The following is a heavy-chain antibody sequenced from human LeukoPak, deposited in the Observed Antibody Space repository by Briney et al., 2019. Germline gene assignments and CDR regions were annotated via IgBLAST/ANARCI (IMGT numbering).Heavy chain of an antibody. CDR3: TSNSGWLLDAFDV. V-gene: IGHV1-46*01. D-gene: IGHD6-19*01. CDR2: INPSGGST. Sequence: ASVKVSCKASGYTFTSYYMHWVRQAPGQGLEWMGIINPSGGSTSYAQKFQGRVTMTRNTSASITYMELSSLRSEDTAVYYCTSNSGWLLDAFDVWGQGTMVTVSS. CDR1: GYTFTSYY. J-gene: IGHJ3*01.